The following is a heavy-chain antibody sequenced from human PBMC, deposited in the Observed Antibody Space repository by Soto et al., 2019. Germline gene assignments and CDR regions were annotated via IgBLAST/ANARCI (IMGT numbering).Heavy chain of an antibody. D-gene: IGHD2-15*01. V-gene: IGHV4-30-4*01. CDR3: ARDAGYCNSVSCYPYNMDV. CDR1: GESISSGDHY. CDR2: IYYSGNT. Sequence: PSETLSLTCTVSGESISSGDHYWSWVRQSPGGGLEWIGFIYYSGNTYYNPSLKSRVSMSVDTSNNQFSLKLNSVTAADTAVYYCARDAGYCNSVSCYPYNMDVWGQGTTVTVSS. J-gene: IGHJ6*02.